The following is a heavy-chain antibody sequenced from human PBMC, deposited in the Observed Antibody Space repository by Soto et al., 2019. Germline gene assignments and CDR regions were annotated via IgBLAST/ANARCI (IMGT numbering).Heavy chain of an antibody. J-gene: IGHJ5*02. CDR2: IYESGRT. CDR3: ARGDRYSGSFSDYFDP. Sequence: SETLSLTCIVSGASISTGGYSWSWIRQPPGKGPEWIGYIYESGRTYYKPSLKSRASISMDKSRNQFSVRLTSVTAADTAVYFCARGDRYSGSFSDYFDPWGQGTRVTVSS. V-gene: IGHV4-30-2*01. CDR1: GASISTGGYS. D-gene: IGHD1-26*01.